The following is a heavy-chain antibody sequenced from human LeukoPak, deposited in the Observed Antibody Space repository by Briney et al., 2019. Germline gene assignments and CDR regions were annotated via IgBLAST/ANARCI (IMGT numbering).Heavy chain of an antibody. CDR2: MSPYGGDK. D-gene: IGHD3/OR15-3a*01. CDR1: GYSFTSYD. J-gene: IGHJ4*02. Sequence: ASVRVSCKASGYSFTSYDVNRVRQAPGQGLEWMGWMSPYGGDKKYAQKFQARVTMTRDTSESTAYMELAGLASEDTAIYYCARGGSFGLKGNLDSWGQGTLVIVSS. V-gene: IGHV1-8*01. CDR3: ARGGSFGLKGNLDS.